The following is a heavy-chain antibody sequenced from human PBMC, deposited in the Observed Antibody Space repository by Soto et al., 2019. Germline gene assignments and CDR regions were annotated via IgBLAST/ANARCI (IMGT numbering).Heavy chain of an antibody. CDR2: IYPGDSDT. J-gene: IGHJ6*03. CDR3: ARQAYCGGDCYSFGSAKLYYYYYRHV. V-gene: IGHV5-51*01. CDR1: GYSFTSYW. D-gene: IGHD2-21*01. Sequence: GSLKISCKGAGYSFTSYWIGWVRQMPGKGLEWMGIIYPGDSDTRYSPSFQGQVTISADKSISTAYLQWSSLKASDTAMYYCARQAYCGGDCYSFGSAKLYYYYYRHVWGKGTTVTVSS.